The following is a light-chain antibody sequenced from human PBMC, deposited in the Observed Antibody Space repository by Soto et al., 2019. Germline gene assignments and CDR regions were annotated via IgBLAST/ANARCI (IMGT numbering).Light chain of an antibody. CDR3: QQYGNSPWT. Sequence: EMVLTQSPGTLSLSPGERATLSCRASQSVSSSYLAWYQQKPGQAPRLLIYGASSRATGIPDRFSGSGSGTDFTLTISRLEPEDFAVYHCQQYGNSPWTFGQGTKVDIK. CDR1: QSVSSSY. J-gene: IGKJ1*01. V-gene: IGKV3-20*01. CDR2: GAS.